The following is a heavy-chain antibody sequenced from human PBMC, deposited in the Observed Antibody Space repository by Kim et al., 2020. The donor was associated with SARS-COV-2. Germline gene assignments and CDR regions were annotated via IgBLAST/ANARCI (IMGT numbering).Heavy chain of an antibody. CDR3: ARVRTYYYDSSGLYTFDY. D-gene: IGHD3-22*01. J-gene: IGHJ4*02. Sequence: KSRVTISVDTSKNQFSLKLSSVTAADTAVYYCARVRTYYYDSSGLYTFDYWGQGTLVTVSS. V-gene: IGHV4-31*02.